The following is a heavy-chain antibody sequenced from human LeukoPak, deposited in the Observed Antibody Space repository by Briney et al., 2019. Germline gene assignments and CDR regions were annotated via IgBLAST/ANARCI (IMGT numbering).Heavy chain of an antibody. CDR3: ARLSAYYYGSYFYYYMDV. J-gene: IGHJ6*03. CDR1: GFSFSSCW. D-gene: IGHD3-10*01. Sequence: PGGSLRLSCEGSGFSFSSCWMTWVRQSPGKGPEWVANIKQDESERYTVDSVKGRFTISRDNAKNSVYLQMNSLRAEDTALYYCARLSAYYYGSYFYYYMDVWGKGTTVTVSS. CDR2: IKQDESER. V-gene: IGHV3-7*01.